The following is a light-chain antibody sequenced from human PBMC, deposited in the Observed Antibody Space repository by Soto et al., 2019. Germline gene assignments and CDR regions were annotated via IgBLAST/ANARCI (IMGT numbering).Light chain of an antibody. CDR3: QSYDSSLSDVV. J-gene: IGLJ2*01. CDR2: GNS. CDR1: SSNIGAGYD. Sequence: QYVLTQPPSVSGAPGQRVTISCTGSSSNIGAGYDVHWYQQLPGTAPKLLIYGNSNRPSGVPDRFSGSKSGTSASLAITGLQAEDEADYYCQSYDSSLSDVVFGGGTKVTAL. V-gene: IGLV1-40*01.